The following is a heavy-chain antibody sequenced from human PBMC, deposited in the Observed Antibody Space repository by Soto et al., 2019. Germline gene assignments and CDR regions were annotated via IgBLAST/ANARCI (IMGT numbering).Heavy chain of an antibody. D-gene: IGHD3-3*01. J-gene: IGHJ5*02. CDR2: IIPIFGTA. V-gene: IGHV1-69*13. CDR1: GGTFSSYA. CDR3: ARQNAEIITILRFDP. Sequence: SVKVSCKASGGTFSSYAISWVRQAPGQGLEWMGGIIPIFGTANYAQKFQGRVTITADESTSTAYMELSSLRSEDTAVYYCARQNAEIITILRFDPWGQGTLVTVSS.